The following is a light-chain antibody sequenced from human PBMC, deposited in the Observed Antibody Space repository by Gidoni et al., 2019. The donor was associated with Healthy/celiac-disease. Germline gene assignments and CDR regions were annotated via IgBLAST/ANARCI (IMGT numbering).Light chain of an antibody. Sequence: EIVMTQSPATLSVSPGERATLSCRASQSVSSNLVWYQQKPGQAPRLLIYGASTRATGTPARVSGSGSGTEFTLTISSLQSEYFAVYYCQQYNNWPRTFGQGTKVEIK. CDR3: QQYNNWPRT. V-gene: IGKV3-15*01. CDR1: QSVSSN. J-gene: IGKJ1*01. CDR2: GAS.